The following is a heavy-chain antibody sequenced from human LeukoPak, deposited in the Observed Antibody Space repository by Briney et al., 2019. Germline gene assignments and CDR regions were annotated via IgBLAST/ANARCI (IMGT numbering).Heavy chain of an antibody. CDR3: ARMYYYGSGSLTDDY. CDR2: INSDGSST. V-gene: IGHV3-74*01. CDR1: GFTFSSYW. D-gene: IGHD3-10*01. Sequence: GGSLRLSCAASGFTFSSYWMHWVRQAPGKGLVWVSRINSDGSSTSYADSVKGRFTISRDNAKNTLYLQMSSLRAEDTAVYYCARMYYYGSGSLTDDYWGQGTLVTVSS. J-gene: IGHJ4*02.